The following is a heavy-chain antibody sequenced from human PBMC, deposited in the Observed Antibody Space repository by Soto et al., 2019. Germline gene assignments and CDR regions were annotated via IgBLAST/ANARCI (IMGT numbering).Heavy chain of an antibody. CDR2: ISGSGGST. V-gene: IGHV3-23*01. Sequence: EVHLLESGGGLVQPGGSLRLSCAASGFTFSSYAMSWVRQAPGKGLEWVSAISGSGGSTYYADSVRGRFTMSRDNSKNSVYLEMNSLSAEDTAVYYCARESEDLTSNFDYWGQGTLVTVSS. CDR1: GFTFSSYA. J-gene: IGHJ4*02. CDR3: ARESEDLTSNFDY.